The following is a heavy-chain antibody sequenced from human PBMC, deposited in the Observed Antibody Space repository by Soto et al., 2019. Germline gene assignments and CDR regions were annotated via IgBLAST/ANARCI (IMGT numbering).Heavy chain of an antibody. Sequence: ASVKVSCKASGYTFTGYYMHWVRQAPGQGLEWMGWINPNSGGTNYAQKFQGRVTMTRDTSISTAYMELSRLRSDDTAVYYCVRLAGDYYDSSGYYAAAFDIWGQGTMVTVSS. CDR2: INPNSGGT. CDR1: GYTFTGYY. V-gene: IGHV1-2*02. D-gene: IGHD3-22*01. J-gene: IGHJ3*02. CDR3: VRLAGDYYDSSGYYAAAFDI.